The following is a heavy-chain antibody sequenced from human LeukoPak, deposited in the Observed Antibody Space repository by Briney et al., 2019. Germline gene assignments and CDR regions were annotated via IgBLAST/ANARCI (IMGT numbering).Heavy chain of an antibody. CDR3: AREPAARGGRSIAVADGAFDI. CDR1: GFTFSSYW. Sequence: PGGSLRLSCAASGFTFSSYWMHWVRQAPGKGLVWVSRINSDGSSTSYADSVKGRFTISRDNAKNTLYLQMNSLRAEDTAVYYCAREPAARGGRSIAVADGAFDIWGQGTMVTVSS. CDR2: INSDGSST. J-gene: IGHJ3*02. D-gene: IGHD6-19*01. V-gene: IGHV3-74*01.